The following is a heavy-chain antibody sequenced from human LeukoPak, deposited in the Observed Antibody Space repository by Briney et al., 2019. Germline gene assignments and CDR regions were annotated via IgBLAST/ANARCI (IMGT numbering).Heavy chain of an antibody. CDR2: ISSSGGGT. CDR1: GFSFNSYA. CDR3: AKNPEHGFFFDY. V-gene: IGHV3-23*01. J-gene: IGHJ4*02. Sequence: GGSLRLSCAASGFSFNSYAMSWARQAPGKGLEWVSRISSSGGGTYYADSVKGRFTISRDDSKNTLYLQMNSLRAEDTAIYYCAKNPEHGFFFDYWGQGTLVTVSS. D-gene: IGHD2-21*01.